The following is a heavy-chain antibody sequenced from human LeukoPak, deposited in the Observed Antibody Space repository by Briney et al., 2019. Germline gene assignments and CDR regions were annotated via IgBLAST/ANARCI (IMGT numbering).Heavy chain of an antibody. J-gene: IGHJ4*02. CDR2: ISYDGSNK. D-gene: IGHD2-21*02. CDR1: GFTFSSYG. CDR3: VRGLTAMSY. Sequence: GGSLRLSCAASGFTFSSYGMHWVRQAPGKGLEWVAVISYDGSNKYYADSVKGRFTISRDNSKNTLYLQMNSLRAEDTAVYYCVRGLTAMSYWGQGTLVTVSS. V-gene: IGHV3-30*03.